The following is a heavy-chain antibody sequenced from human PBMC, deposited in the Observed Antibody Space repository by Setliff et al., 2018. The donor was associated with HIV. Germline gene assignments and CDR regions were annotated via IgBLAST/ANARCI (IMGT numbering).Heavy chain of an antibody. CDR2: INHSEGT. V-gene: IGHV4-34*01. CDR3: ARMVRGLILRGYHYHADV. CDR1: GGSFDNYF. D-gene: IGHD3-10*01. Sequence: PSETLSLTCAVYGGSFDNYFWTWIRQSPERGLEWIGEINHSEGTTYSPYLKSRLTISLDTSKNQIPLKLTSVTAADTAVYHCARMVRGLILRGYHYHADVWGKGTTVTVSS. J-gene: IGHJ6*04.